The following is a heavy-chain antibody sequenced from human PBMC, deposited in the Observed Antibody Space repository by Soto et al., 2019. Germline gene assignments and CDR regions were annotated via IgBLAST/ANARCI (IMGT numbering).Heavy chain of an antibody. Sequence: HPGGSLRLSCAASGFTFSSYGMHWVRQAPGKGLEWVAVIWYDGSNKYYADSVKGRFTISRDNSKNTLYLQMNSLRAEDTAVYYCARAGHYYDSSGPQAWFDPWGQGTLVTVSS. D-gene: IGHD3-22*01. CDR2: IWYDGSNK. J-gene: IGHJ5*02. V-gene: IGHV3-33*01. CDR1: GFTFSSYG. CDR3: ARAGHYYDSSGPQAWFDP.